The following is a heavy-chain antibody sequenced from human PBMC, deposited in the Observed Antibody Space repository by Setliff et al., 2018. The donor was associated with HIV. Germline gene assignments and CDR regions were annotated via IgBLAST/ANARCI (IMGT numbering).Heavy chain of an antibody. CDR1: GFTFSSYS. CDR3: AREGYYYGSGNYYIEEFWLDP. J-gene: IGHJ5*02. CDR2: ISNDGSNK. Sequence: GGSLRLSCAASGFTFSSYSMNRVRQALGKGLEWVAVISNDGSNKYYADSVKGRFTISRDNSKNTVYLQMNSLRAEDTAVYYCAREGYYYGSGNYYIEEFWLDPWGQGTLVTVSS. D-gene: IGHD3-10*01. V-gene: IGHV3-30*03.